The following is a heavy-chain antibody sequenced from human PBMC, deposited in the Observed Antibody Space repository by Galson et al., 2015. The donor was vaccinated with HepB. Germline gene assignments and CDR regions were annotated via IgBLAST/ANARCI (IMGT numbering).Heavy chain of an antibody. CDR1: GYTFTSYY. CDR3: ARDFTIFGVVIKGLDY. CDR2: INPSGGST. J-gene: IGHJ4*02. Sequence: SVKVSCKASGYTFTSYYMHWVRQAPGQGLEWMGIINPSGGSTSYAQKFQGRVTTTRDTSTSTVYMELSSLRSEDTAVYYCARDFTIFGVVIKGLDYWGQGTLVTVSS. V-gene: IGHV1-46*01. D-gene: IGHD3-3*01.